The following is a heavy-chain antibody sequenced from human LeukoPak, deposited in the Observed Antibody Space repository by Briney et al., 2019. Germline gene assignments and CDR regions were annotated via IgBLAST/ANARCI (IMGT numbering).Heavy chain of an antibody. CDR3: ARTDSGSYNHFDY. V-gene: IGHV3-33*08. Sequence: GGSLRLSCAASGFTFSNAWMNWVRQAPGKGLEWVAVIWYDGSNKYYADSVKGRFTISRDNSKNTLYLQMNSLRAEDTAVYYCARTDSGSYNHFDYWGQGTLVTVS. CDR1: GFTFSNAW. CDR2: IWYDGSNK. J-gene: IGHJ4*02. D-gene: IGHD1-26*01.